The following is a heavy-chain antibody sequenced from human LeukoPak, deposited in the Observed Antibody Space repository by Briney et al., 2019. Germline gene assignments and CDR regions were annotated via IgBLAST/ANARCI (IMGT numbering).Heavy chain of an antibody. D-gene: IGHD3-22*01. CDR3: SRAKGDYYDSSGYYYVGYIQH. CDR1: GYTFTGYY. Sequence: ASVKVSCKASGYTFTGYYMHWVRQAPGQGLEWMGWINPNSGGTNYAQKFQGRGTMTRDTYISKASMELRMMSCDAQAEYYYSRAKGDYYDSSGYYYVGYIQHWGQGTLVTVSS. CDR2: INPNSGGT. J-gene: IGHJ1*01. V-gene: IGHV1-2*02.